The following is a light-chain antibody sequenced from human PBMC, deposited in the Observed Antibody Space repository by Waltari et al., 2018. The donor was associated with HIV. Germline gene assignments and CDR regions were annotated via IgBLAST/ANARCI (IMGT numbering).Light chain of an antibody. CDR2: RNN. J-gene: IGLJ3*02. V-gene: IGLV1-47*01. CDR1: SSNIGSNY. Sequence: QSVLTQPPSASGTPGQRVTISCSGSSSNIGSNYVYWYQQPPGTAPTLLIYRNNQRPSGVPDRFSGSKPGTSASLAISGLRSEDETNYYCAAWDDSLSGLVFGGGTKLTVL. CDR3: AAWDDSLSGLV.